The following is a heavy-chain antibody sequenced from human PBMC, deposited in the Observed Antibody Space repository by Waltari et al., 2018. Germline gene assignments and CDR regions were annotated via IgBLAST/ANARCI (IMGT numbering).Heavy chain of an antibody. Sequence: QVQLQESGPGLVKPSQTLSLTCTVSGGSFSSGSYSWSWIRQPAGKGLEWIGRSYTSGSTNYNPSLKSRGTSAVDTSKNQFSLKLSSVTAADTAVYYCARDMTGGYYYMDVWGKGTTVTVSS. J-gene: IGHJ6*03. D-gene: IGHD3-16*01. CDR2: SYTSGST. V-gene: IGHV4-61*02. CDR1: GGSFSSGSYS. CDR3: ARDMTGGYYYMDV.